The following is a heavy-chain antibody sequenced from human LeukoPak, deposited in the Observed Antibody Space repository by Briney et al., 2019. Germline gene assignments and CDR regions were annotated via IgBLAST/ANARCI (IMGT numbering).Heavy chain of an antibody. CDR1: GFTFSSYA. Sequence: GGSLRLSCAASGFTFSSYAMHWVRQAPGKGLEWVAVISYDGSNKYYADSVKGRFTISRDNSKNTLYLQMNSLRAGDTAVYCCARGLHTGVDYWGQGTLVTVSS. V-gene: IGHV3-30*04. J-gene: IGHJ4*02. D-gene: IGHD3-10*01. CDR2: ISYDGSNK. CDR3: ARGLHTGVDY.